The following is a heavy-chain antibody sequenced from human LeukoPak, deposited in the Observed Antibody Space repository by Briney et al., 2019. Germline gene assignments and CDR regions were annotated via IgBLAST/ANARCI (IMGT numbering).Heavy chain of an antibody. CDR1: GFRFSIYG. J-gene: IGHJ2*01. CDR3: AKGSGYSSGWHYWYFDL. D-gene: IGHD6-19*01. CDR2: IDGSGATI. V-gene: IGHV3-23*01. Sequence: GGSLRLSCAASGFRFSIYGMSWVRQAPGKGLEWVSAIDGSGATIFYADSVKGRFTISRDNSKNTLYLQMNSLRAEDTAVYYCAKGSGYSSGWHYWYFDLWGRGTLVTVSS.